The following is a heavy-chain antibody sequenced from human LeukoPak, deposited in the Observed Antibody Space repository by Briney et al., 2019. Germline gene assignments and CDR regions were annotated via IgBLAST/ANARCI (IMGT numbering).Heavy chain of an antibody. CDR1: GFTFSSYE. CDR2: ISISGSTI. Sequence: GGSLRLSCAASGFTFSSYEMNWVRQARGKGLEGVSYISISGSTIYNADSVKVRFTISRDNAKNSLYLQMNSLKDQDTAVYYCARDLRSGWYYFDFWGQGTLVTVSS. CDR3: ARDLRSGWYYFDF. D-gene: IGHD6-19*01. V-gene: IGHV3-48*03. J-gene: IGHJ4*02.